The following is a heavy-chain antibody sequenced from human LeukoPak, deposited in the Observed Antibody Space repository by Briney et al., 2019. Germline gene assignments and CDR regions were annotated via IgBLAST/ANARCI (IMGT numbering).Heavy chain of an antibody. CDR3: AKKRDSSSGWNWFDP. CDR2: ISGSGGST. Sequence: GGSLRLSCAASGCTFSSYAMSWVRQAPGKGLEWVSAISGSGGSTYYADSVKGWFTISRDNYKNTLYLQMNSLRVEDTAVYYCAKKRDSSSGWNWFDPWGQGTLVTVSS. CDR1: GCTFSSYA. V-gene: IGHV3-23*01. D-gene: IGHD6-19*01. J-gene: IGHJ5*02.